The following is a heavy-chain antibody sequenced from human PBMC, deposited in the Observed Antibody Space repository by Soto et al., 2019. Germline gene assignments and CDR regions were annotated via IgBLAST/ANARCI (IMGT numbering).Heavy chain of an antibody. CDR3: ARGPGSGSYYKKPYYFDY. CDR1: GGSFSGYY. Sequence: SETLSLTCAVYGGSFSGYYWSWIRQPPGKGLEWIGEINHSGSTNYNPSLKSRVTISVDTSKNQFSLKLSSVTAADTAVYYCARGPGSGSYYKKPYYFDYWGQGTLVTVSS. V-gene: IGHV4-34*01. J-gene: IGHJ4*02. D-gene: IGHD3-10*01. CDR2: INHSGST.